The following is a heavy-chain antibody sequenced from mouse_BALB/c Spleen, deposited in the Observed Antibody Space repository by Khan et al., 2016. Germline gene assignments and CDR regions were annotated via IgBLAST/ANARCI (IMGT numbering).Heavy chain of an antibody. CDR3: TRYYRYYFDC. CDR1: GYTFTSYY. CDR2: INPSNGGT. D-gene: IGHD2-14*01. Sequence: QVQLQQSGAELVKPGASVKLSCKASGYTFTSYYMYWVKQRPGQGLEWIGEINPSNGGTNFNEKFKSKATLTVDKSSSTAYMQLSSLTSEDSAVYYCTRYYRYYFDCWGQGTTLTVSS. J-gene: IGHJ2*01. V-gene: IGHV1S81*02.